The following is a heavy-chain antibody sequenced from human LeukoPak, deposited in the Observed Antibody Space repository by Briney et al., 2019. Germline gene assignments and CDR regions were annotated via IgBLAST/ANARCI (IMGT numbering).Heavy chain of an antibody. CDR3: AKARYSGSSEDY. CDR2: ISGSGGST. V-gene: IGHV3-23*01. CDR1: GFAFSSYA. Sequence: GGSLRLSCAASGFAFSSYAMSWVRQAPGKGLEWVSAISGSGGSTYYADSVKGRFTISRDNSKNTLYLQMNSLRAEDTAVYYCAKARYSGSSEDYWGQGTLATVSS. D-gene: IGHD1-26*01. J-gene: IGHJ4*02.